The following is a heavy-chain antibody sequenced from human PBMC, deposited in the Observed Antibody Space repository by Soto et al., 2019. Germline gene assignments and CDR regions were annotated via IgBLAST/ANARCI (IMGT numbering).Heavy chain of an antibody. J-gene: IGHJ4*02. CDR1: GYTFTSYG. CDR2: ISAYNGNT. V-gene: IGHV1-18*01. Sequence: ASVKVSCKASGYTFTSYGISWVRQAPGQGLEWMGWISAYNGNTNYAQKLQGRVTMTTDTSTSTAYMELRSLRSDDTAVYYCARDVYYYDSSGYSVWGQGTLVTVSS. D-gene: IGHD3-22*01. CDR3: ARDVYYYDSSGYSV.